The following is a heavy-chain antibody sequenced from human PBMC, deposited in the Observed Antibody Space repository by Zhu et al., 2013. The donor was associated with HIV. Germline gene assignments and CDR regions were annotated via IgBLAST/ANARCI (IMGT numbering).Heavy chain of an antibody. CDR3: ARGYCSGGSCFHDYNWFDP. V-gene: IGHV1-69*02. J-gene: IGHJ5*02. Sequence: QVQLVQSGAEVKKPGSSVKVSCKASGGTFSSYTISWVRQAPGQGLEWMGRIIPILGIANYAQKFQGRVTITADKSTSTAYMELSSLRSEDTAVYYCARGYCSGGSCFHDYNWFDPWGQGTLVTVSS. CDR2: IIPILGIA. D-gene: IGHD2-15*01. CDR1: GGTFSSYT.